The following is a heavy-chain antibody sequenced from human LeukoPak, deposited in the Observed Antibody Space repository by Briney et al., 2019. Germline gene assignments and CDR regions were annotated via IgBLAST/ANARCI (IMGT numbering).Heavy chain of an antibody. D-gene: IGHD1-26*01. CDR1: GFTFGSYW. J-gene: IGHJ4*02. V-gene: IGHV3-74*01. CDR2: INTDGGDT. Sequence: PGGSLRLSCAASGFTFGSYWMHWVRQAPGKGLVWVSRINTDGGDTIYADSVKGRFTISRDNAKNTLFLQMNSLRAEDTAVYYCARDEKIVGASGQGYWGQGTLVTVSP. CDR3: ARDEKIVGASGQGY.